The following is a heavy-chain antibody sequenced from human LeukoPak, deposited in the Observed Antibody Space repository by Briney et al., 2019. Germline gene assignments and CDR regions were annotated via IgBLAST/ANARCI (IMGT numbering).Heavy chain of an antibody. J-gene: IGHJ4*02. V-gene: IGHV4-34*01. CDR3: ARDLVDLGYCSGGSCIESDY. CDR1: GGSFSGYY. CDR2: INHSGST. Sequence: PSETLSLTCAVYGGSFSGYYWSWIRQPPGKGLEWIGEINHSGSTYYNPSLKSRVTISVDTSKNQFSLKLSSVTAADTAVYYCARDLVDLGYCSGGSCIESDYWGQGTLVTVSS. D-gene: IGHD2-15*01.